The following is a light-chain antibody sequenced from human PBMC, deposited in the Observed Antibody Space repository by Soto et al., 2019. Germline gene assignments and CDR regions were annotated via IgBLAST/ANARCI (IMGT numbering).Light chain of an antibody. CDR1: SSNIGNNY. CDR3: GTWDSSLSANVV. V-gene: IGLV1-51*01. J-gene: IGLJ2*01. Sequence: QSVLTQPPSVSAAPGQKVTISCSGTSSNIGNNYVSWYQQLPGTAPKLLIYDNNKRPSGIPDRFSGSASGTSATLGITGLQTGDEADYYCGTWDSSLSANVVFGGGTKVTVL. CDR2: DNN.